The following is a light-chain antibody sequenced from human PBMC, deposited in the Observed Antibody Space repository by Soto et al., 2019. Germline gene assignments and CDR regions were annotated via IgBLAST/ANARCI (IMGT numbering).Light chain of an antibody. CDR2: KAS. Sequence: DIQMTQSPSTLSASVGDSVTFTCRASQSIRSWLAWYQQKPGKAPKLLIYKASSLEGGVPLRFRGSGSGTEFTLSITSLQPDDLASYYCQPYNNYPYTFGHGTKLEIK. CDR1: QSIRSW. V-gene: IGKV1-5*03. J-gene: IGKJ2*01. CDR3: QPYNNYPYT.